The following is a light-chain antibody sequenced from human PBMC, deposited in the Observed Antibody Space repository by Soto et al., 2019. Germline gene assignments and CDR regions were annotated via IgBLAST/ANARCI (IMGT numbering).Light chain of an antibody. V-gene: IGKV1-39*01. CDR3: QQSYSTPST. Sequence: DIQMTQSPSSLSASVGDRVTITCRASQSISSYLNWYQQKPGKAPKLLIYPASSLQSGVPSRFSGRGSDTDFTLTISSLQPKDFATYYCQQSYSTPSTFGQGTRLEIK. J-gene: IGKJ5*01. CDR2: PAS. CDR1: QSISSY.